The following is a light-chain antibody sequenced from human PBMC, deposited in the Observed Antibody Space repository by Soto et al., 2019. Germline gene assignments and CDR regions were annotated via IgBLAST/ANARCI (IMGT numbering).Light chain of an antibody. CDR1: SSDIGGYNY. Sequence: QSVLTQPASVSGSPGQSITISCTGGSSDIGGYNYVSWFQQHPGKVLKLMIYEVTNRPSGVSNRFSGSKSGSTASLTIYGLQAEDEAHYYCSSYTSSNTLVFGTGTKVTVL. CDR2: EVT. V-gene: IGLV2-14*01. CDR3: SSYTSSNTLV. J-gene: IGLJ1*01.